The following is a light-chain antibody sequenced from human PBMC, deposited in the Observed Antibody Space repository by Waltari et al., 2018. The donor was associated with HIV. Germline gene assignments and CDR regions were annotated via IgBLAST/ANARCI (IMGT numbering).Light chain of an antibody. J-gene: IGLJ2*01. CDR2: EVN. V-gene: IGLV2-23*02. CDR1: SSDVGNYNL. Sequence: QSALTQPASVSGSPGQSITISCTGTSSDVGNYNLVSWYQHHPGKVPKLMIYEVNKRPSGVSNRFSGSKSGNTASLTSSGLQAEDEVDYYCCSDAGSNTVIFGGGTKVTVL. CDR3: CSDAGSNTVI.